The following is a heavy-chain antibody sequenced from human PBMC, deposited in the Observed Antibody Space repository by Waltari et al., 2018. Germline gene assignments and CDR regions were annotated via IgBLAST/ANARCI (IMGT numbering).Heavy chain of an antibody. CDR3: ARDLGRGYSYGQGDY. CDR2: ISPILGIA. V-gene: IGHV1-69*10. Sequence: QVQLVQSGAEVKKPGSSVKVSCKASGGTFSSYAISWVRQAPGQGLEWMGGISPILGIANYAQKFQGRVTITADKSTSTAYMELSSLRSEDTAVYYCARDLGRGYSYGQGDYWGQGTLVTVSS. J-gene: IGHJ4*02. D-gene: IGHD5-18*01. CDR1: GGTFSSYA.